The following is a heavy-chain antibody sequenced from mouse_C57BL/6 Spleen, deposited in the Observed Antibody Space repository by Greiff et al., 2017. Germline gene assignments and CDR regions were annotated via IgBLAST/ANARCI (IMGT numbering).Heavy chain of an antibody. CDR2: IDPENGDT. Sequence: VQLQQSGAELVRPGASVKLSCTASGFNIKDDYMHWVKQRPEQGLEWIGWIDPENGDTEYASKFQGKATITADTSSNTAYLQLSSLTYEDTAVYYCTTPVVATANWYFDVWGTGTTVTVSS. V-gene: IGHV14-4*01. CDR3: TTPVVATANWYFDV. CDR1: GFNIKDDY. D-gene: IGHD1-1*01. J-gene: IGHJ1*03.